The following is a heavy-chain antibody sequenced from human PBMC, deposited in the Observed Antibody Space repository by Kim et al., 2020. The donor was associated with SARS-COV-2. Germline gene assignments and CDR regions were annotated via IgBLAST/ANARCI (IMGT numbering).Heavy chain of an antibody. J-gene: IGHJ4*02. Sequence: NAATKFQERVTITRDMSTSTAYMELSSLRSEDTAVYYCAAGSMVRGVIFYWGQGTLVTVSS. D-gene: IGHD3-10*01. CDR3: AAGSMVRGVIFY. V-gene: IGHV1-58*01.